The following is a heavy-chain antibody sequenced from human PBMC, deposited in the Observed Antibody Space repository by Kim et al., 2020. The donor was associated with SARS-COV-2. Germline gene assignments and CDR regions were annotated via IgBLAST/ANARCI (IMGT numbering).Heavy chain of an antibody. CDR2: IYYSGST. J-gene: IGHJ2*01. CDR3: ARGHSSNWYFDS. D-gene: IGHD6-13*01. V-gene: IGHV4-59*01. CDR1: GGSITNYY. Sequence: SETLSLTCTVSGGSITNYYCSWLRQSPGKGLEWIGYIYYSGSTNYNPSLKNRVTISVDTSKNQFSLKLSSVIAADTAVYYCARGHSSNWYFDSWGRGTM.